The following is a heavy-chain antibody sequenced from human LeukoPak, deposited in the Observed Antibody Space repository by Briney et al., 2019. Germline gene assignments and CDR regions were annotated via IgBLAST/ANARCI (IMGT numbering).Heavy chain of an antibody. Sequence: SETLSLTCAVSAYSISSGYRWGWIRQPPGTGLEWIGSIYHSGITYYNPSLKSRVPISVDTSNHQFSMELTSVTAADTTGHYGARYRDCHTPFDLWGQGTLVTVSS. V-gene: IGHV4-38-2*01. D-gene: IGHD5-24*01. CDR3: ARYRDCHTPFDL. J-gene: IGHJ4*02. CDR1: AYSISSGYR. CDR2: IYHSGIT.